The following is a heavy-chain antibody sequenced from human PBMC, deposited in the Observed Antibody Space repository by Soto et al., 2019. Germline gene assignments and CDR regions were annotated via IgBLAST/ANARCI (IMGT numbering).Heavy chain of an antibody. J-gene: IGHJ6*02. D-gene: IGHD3-10*01. CDR2: IIPIFGTA. CDR1: GGTFSSYA. V-gene: IGHV1-69*12. Sequence: QVQLVQSGAEVKKPGSSVKVSCKASGGTFSSYAISWVRQAPGQGLEWMGGIIPIFGTANYTQKFQGRVTITADESTSTAYMELSSLRSEDTAVYYCAREGGSGNFRYYAMDVWGQGTTVTVSS. CDR3: AREGGSGNFRYYAMDV.